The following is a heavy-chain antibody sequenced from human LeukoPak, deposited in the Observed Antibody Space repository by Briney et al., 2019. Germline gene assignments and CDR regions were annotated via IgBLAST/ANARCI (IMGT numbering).Heavy chain of an antibody. CDR3: ARVNRFGLDY. CDR2: IYYSGST. D-gene: IGHD2/OR15-2a*01. J-gene: IGHJ4*02. Sequence: SETLSLTCTVSGGSISSYYWSWIRQPPGKGLEWIGYIYYSGSTNYNPSLKSRVTISVDTSKNQFSLKLSSVTAADTAVYYCARVNRFGLDYWGQGSLVTVSS. V-gene: IGHV4-59*01. CDR1: GGSISSYY.